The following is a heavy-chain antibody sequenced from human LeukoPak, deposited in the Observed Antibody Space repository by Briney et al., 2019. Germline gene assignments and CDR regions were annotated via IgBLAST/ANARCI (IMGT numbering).Heavy chain of an antibody. D-gene: IGHD6-6*01. J-gene: IGHJ4*02. CDR3: ATASIAARRFYFDY. V-gene: IGHV4-59*08. CDR1: GGSISSYY. Sequence: RASETLSLTCTVSGGSISSYYWSWIRQPPGKGLEWIGYIYYSGSTNYNPSLKSRVTMSVDTSKNQFSLKLSSVTAADTAVYYCATASIAARRFYFDYWGQGTLVTVSS. CDR2: IYYSGST.